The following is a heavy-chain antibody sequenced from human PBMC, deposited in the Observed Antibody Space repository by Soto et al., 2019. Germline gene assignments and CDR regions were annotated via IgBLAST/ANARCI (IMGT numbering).Heavy chain of an antibody. Sequence: EVQLVESGGGLVQPGGSLRLSCAASGFPFSTHWRSWVRQAPGKGLEWVANIKEDGSEKFYVDSVKGRFTVSRDNAKNSLYLQVNSLRAEDTAVYYCARELLYDFDSSGYYSRRVDAFDIWGHGTMVTVSS. V-gene: IGHV3-7*01. D-gene: IGHD3-22*01. CDR3: ARELLYDFDSSGYYSRRVDAFDI. CDR1: GFPFSTHW. CDR2: IKEDGSEK. J-gene: IGHJ3*02.